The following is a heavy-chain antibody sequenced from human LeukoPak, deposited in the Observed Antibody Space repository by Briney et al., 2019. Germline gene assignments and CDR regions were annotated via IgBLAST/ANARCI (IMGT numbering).Heavy chain of an antibody. CDR1: GFTFSDHY. CDR2: TRNKANSYTT. J-gene: IGHJ3*02. CDR3: ARALYSSGWPEDGAFDI. D-gene: IGHD6-19*01. V-gene: IGHV3-72*01. Sequence: PGGSLRLSCAASGFTFSDHYMDWVRQAPGKGLEWVGRTRNKANSYTTEYAASVKGRFTISRDDSKNSLYLQMNSLKTEDTAVYYCARALYSSGWPEDGAFDIWGQGTMVTVSS.